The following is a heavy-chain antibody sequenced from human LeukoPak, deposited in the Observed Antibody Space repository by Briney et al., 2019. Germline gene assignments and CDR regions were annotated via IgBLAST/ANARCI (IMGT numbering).Heavy chain of an antibody. CDR1: GFIFDDYA. Sequence: GVLRLSCAASGFIFDDYAMHWVRQAPGKGLEWVSGINSDGSSTAYADSVKGRFTISRDNAKNTLYLQMNSLRAEDTAVYYCALMGGYPNTFDIWGQGTMVTVSS. D-gene: IGHD1-26*01. J-gene: IGHJ3*02. CDR3: ALMGGYPNTFDI. CDR2: INSDGSST. V-gene: IGHV3-74*01.